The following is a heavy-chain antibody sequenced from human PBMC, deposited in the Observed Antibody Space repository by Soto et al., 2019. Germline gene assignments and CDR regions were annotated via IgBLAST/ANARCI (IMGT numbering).Heavy chain of an antibody. J-gene: IGHJ3*02. V-gene: IGHV3-7*05. CDR2: IKGDGSKT. Sequence: QLVESGGGLVQPGGSLRLSCEASGFSFTNDWMMWVRQAPGKGLEWVAKIKGDGSKTSYLDSVSGRFTVSRDNAKGSLYLQMNSLRAEDTALYYRTRDVSPVRSDLYFDAFDIWCQGTMFTVSS. CDR1: GFSFTNDW. CDR3: TRDVSPVRSDLYFDAFDI. D-gene: IGHD2-8*01.